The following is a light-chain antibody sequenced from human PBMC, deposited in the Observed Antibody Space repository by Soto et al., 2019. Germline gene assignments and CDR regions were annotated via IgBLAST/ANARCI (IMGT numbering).Light chain of an antibody. CDR3: QQYGSSPAFT. CDR2: GAS. J-gene: IGKJ3*01. CDR1: QSVSSSY. Sequence: EIVLTQSPGTLSLSPGERATLSCRASQSVSSSYLAWYQQKPGQAPRLLIYGASGRATGIPDRFSGSGSGTDFTLTISRLEPEDFAVYYCQQYGSSPAFTFGPEPKVDIK. V-gene: IGKV3-20*01.